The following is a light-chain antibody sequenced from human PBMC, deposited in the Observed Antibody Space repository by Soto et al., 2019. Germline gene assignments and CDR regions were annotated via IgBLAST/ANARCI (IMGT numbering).Light chain of an antibody. CDR2: GAS. CDR1: QSVSSD. J-gene: IGKJ1*01. Sequence: EIVMTQSPATLSVSPGERATLSCRASQSVSSDLAWYHQKPGQAPRLLIYGASTRATGIPARFSGSGSGTEFTLTINSLQPEDFAVYYCQQYNTWPRTFGQGTKVEIK. CDR3: QQYNTWPRT. V-gene: IGKV3-15*01.